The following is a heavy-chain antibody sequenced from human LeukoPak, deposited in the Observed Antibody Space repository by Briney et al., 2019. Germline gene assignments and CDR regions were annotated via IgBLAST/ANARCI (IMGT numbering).Heavy chain of an antibody. Sequence: PGGSLRLSCAASGFSFSSYAMSWVRQAPGKGLEWVSAISGRGGSTYYADSVKGRFTISRDNSKNTLYLQMNSLRAEDTAVYYCAKDRGSGWPQFDYWGQGTLVTVSP. CDR3: AKDRGSGWPQFDY. J-gene: IGHJ4*02. D-gene: IGHD6-19*01. V-gene: IGHV3-23*01. CDR1: GFSFSSYA. CDR2: ISGRGGST.